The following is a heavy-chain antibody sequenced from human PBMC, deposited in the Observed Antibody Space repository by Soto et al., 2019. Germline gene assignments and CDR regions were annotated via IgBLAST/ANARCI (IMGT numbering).Heavy chain of an antibody. D-gene: IGHD5-12*01. CDR2: IIPILGIA. CDR3: ARGYSGYDYIYFDY. V-gene: IGHV1-69*02. Sequence: QVQLVQSGAEVKKPGSSVKVSCKASGGTFSSYTISWVRQAPGQGLEWMGRIIPILGIANYAQKFQGRVTITADKSTSTAYMELNSLRSEDTAVYYCARGYSGYDYIYFDYWGQGTLVTVSS. CDR1: GGTFSSYT. J-gene: IGHJ4*02.